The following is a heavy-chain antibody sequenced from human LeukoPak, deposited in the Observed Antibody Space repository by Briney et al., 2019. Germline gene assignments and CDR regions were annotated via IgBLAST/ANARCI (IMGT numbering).Heavy chain of an antibody. J-gene: IGHJ4*02. Sequence: SETLSLTCEVYGESLSGYYWSWIRQSPGKGLEWIGEINHSGSTNYNPSLKSRVTISVDTSKNQFSLKLSSVTAADTAVYCCARLRRDGSGSYSHNSPYYFDYWGQGTLVTVSS. CDR3: ARLRRDGSGSYSHNSPYYFDY. V-gene: IGHV4-34*01. D-gene: IGHD3-10*01. CDR2: INHSGST. CDR1: GESLSGYY.